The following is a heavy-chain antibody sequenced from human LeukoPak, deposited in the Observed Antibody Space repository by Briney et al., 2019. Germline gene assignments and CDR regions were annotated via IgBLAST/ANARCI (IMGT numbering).Heavy chain of an antibody. CDR2: ISGSGGST. Sequence: GGSRSLSCAASGLTFSSYAMSWVRQAPGKGLEWVSAISGSGGSTYYADSVKGRFTISRDNSKNTLYLQMNSLRAEDTAVYYCAKVSHAYCGGDCFLYYFDYWGQGTLVTVSS. J-gene: IGHJ4*02. D-gene: IGHD2-21*02. CDR3: AKVSHAYCGGDCFLYYFDY. CDR1: GLTFSSYA. V-gene: IGHV3-23*01.